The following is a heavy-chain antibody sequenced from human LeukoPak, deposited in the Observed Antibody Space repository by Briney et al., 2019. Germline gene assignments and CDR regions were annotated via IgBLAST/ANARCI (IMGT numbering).Heavy chain of an antibody. CDR1: RYTFTAYY. CDR2: INPNSGGT. Sequence: GASVKVSCKASRYTFTAYYMHWVRQAPGQGLGWMRGINPNSGGTKYAQKFQGRVTMTRDTSISTAYMELSRLRSDDTAVYYCARDIPYDFWSGYSLSYYYYGMDVWGQGTTVTVSS. CDR3: ARDIPYDFWSGYSLSYYYYGMDV. V-gene: IGHV1-2*02. D-gene: IGHD3-3*01. J-gene: IGHJ6*02.